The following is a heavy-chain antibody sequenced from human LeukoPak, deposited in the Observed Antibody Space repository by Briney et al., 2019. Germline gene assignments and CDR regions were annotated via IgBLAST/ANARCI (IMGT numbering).Heavy chain of an antibody. Sequence: SDTLSLTCTVSGGSISSGGYYWSWIRQHPGKGLEWIGYIYYSGSTYYNPSLKSRVTISVDTSKNQFSLKLSSVTAADTAVYYCALSSGYYDDAFDIWGQGTMVTVSS. D-gene: IGHD3-22*01. J-gene: IGHJ3*02. CDR1: GGSISSGGYY. V-gene: IGHV4-31*03. CDR3: ALSSGYYDDAFDI. CDR2: IYYSGST.